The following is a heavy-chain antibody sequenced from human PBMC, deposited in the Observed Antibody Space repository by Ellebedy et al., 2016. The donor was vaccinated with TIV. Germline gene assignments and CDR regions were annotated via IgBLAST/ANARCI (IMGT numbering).Heavy chain of an antibody. D-gene: IGHD6-13*01. V-gene: IGHV5-51*01. CDR1: EYSFTSYW. CDR3: ARLPSYSSSRARIYWYFDL. Sequence: GESLKISCKDSEYSFTSYWIAWVRQMPGKGLEWMGIIYPGDSDPRYSPSFQGQVTISADKSISTAYLQWSSLKASDTAMYYCARLPSYSSSRARIYWYFDLWGRGTLVTVSS. J-gene: IGHJ2*01. CDR2: IYPGDSDP.